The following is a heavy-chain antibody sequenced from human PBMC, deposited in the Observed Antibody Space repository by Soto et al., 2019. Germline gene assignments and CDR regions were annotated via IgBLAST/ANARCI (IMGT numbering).Heavy chain of an antibody. CDR1: GGSVSSGSYY. Sequence: SETLSLTCTVSGGSVSSGSYYWSWIRQPPGKGLEWIGYIYYSGSTNYNPSLKSRVTISVDTSKNQFSLKLSSVTAADTAVYYCARDKGYYDILTGYPNWFDPWGQGTLVTVSS. D-gene: IGHD3-9*01. CDR3: ARDKGYYDILTGYPNWFDP. V-gene: IGHV4-61*01. J-gene: IGHJ5*02. CDR2: IYYSGST.